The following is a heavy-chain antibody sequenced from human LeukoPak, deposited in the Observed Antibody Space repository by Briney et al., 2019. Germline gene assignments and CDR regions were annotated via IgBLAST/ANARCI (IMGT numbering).Heavy chain of an antibody. CDR3: ARGDIVVVPAANAIDY. Sequence: ASVKVSCKASGYTFTGYYMHWVRQAPGQGLEWMGWINPNSGGTNYAQKFQGRVTMTRDTSISTAYMELSRLRSDDTAVYYCARGDIVVVPAANAIDYWGQGTLVTVSS. J-gene: IGHJ4*02. V-gene: IGHV1-2*02. D-gene: IGHD2-2*01. CDR1: GYTFTGYY. CDR2: INPNSGGT.